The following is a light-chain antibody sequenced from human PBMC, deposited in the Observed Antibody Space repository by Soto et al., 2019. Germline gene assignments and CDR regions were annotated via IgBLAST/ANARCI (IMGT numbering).Light chain of an antibody. Sequence: EIVLTQSPATLSLSPGERATLSCRASQSVRSYLAWYQQKPGQAPRLLIYEASNRATGIPARFSGSGSGTDITFTISRLEPEDFAVYYCQQRSNWPLTFGGGTKVEIK. V-gene: IGKV3-11*01. CDR1: QSVRSY. CDR2: EAS. CDR3: QQRSNWPLT. J-gene: IGKJ4*01.